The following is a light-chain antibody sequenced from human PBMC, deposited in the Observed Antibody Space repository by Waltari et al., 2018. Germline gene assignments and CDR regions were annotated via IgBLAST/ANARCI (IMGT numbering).Light chain of an antibody. J-gene: IGLJ3*02. CDR2: KTN. V-gene: IGLV8-61*01. CDR3: LLYMGSGIWV. Sequence: QTVVTQKPSLSVSPGGTVTLTCALCSGSPSSNSHARCYQQSPGQAPRTLVYKTNSRSSGVPDRFSGSVLGNKAALTITGAQADDESDYYCLLYMGSGIWVFGGGTKLTVL. CDR1: SGSPSSNSH.